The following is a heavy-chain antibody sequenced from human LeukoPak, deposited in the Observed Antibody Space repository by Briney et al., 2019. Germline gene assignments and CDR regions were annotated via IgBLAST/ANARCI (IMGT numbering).Heavy chain of an antibody. CDR3: AREAVAGHFDY. CDR2: INAGNGNT. J-gene: IGHJ4*02. V-gene: IGHV1-3*01. Sequence: ASVKVSCKASGYTFTGYYMHWVRQAPGQRLEWMGWINAGNGNTEYSQKFQGRVTITRDTSASTAYMELSSLRSEDTAVYYCAREAVAGHFDYWGQGTLVTVSS. D-gene: IGHD6-19*01. CDR1: GYTFTGYY.